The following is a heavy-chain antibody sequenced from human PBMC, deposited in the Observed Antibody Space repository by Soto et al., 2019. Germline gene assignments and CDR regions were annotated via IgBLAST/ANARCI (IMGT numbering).Heavy chain of an antibody. D-gene: IGHD3-22*01. CDR1: GYTFTSYA. CDR2: INAGNGNT. CDR3: ARAGYYYDSSGYYGVDY. Sequence: ASVKVSCKASGYTFTSYAMHWVRQAPGQRLEWMGWINAGNGNTKYSQKFQGRVTITADESTSTAYMELSSLRSEDTAVYYCARAGYYYDSSGYYGVDYWGQGTLVTVSS. V-gene: IGHV1-3*01. J-gene: IGHJ4*02.